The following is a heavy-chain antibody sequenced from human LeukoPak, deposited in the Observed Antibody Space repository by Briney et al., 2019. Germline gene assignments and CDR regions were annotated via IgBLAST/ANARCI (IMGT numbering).Heavy chain of an antibody. Sequence: SQTLSLTCTVSGGSISSSSYYWGWIRQPPGKGLEWIGSIYYSGSTYYNPSLKSRVTISVDTSKNQFSLKLSSVTAADTAVYYCARREEGGGGNLDYWGQGTLVTVSS. CDR1: GGSISSSSYY. J-gene: IGHJ4*02. V-gene: IGHV4-39*01. D-gene: IGHD4-23*01. CDR3: ARREEGGGGNLDY. CDR2: IYYSGST.